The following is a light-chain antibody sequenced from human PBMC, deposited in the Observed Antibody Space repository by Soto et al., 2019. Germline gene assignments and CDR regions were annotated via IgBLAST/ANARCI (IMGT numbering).Light chain of an antibody. CDR1: SSDVGSYDL. CDR2: EVT. Sequence: QSVLTQPASVSGSPGQSITISCTGTSSDVGSYDLVSWYQHHPGTAPKLILYEVTKRPSGVSNRFSGSKSGNTASLTISGLQTEDDSHCYCCSYANGNTLLFGGGTKVTVL. V-gene: IGLV2-23*02. CDR3: CSYANGNTLL. J-gene: IGLJ2*01.